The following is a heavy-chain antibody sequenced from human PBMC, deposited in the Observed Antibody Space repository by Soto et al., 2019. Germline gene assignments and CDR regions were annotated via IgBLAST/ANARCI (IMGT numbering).Heavy chain of an antibody. D-gene: IGHD3-10*01. V-gene: IGHV4-59*01. CDR1: GGSISIYY. CDR2: VHNSGTT. J-gene: IGHJ4*02. CDR3: ARRWSGTDY. Sequence: QVHLQESGPGLVKPSETLSLTCTVSGGSISIYYWNWIRKPPGKGLEWIGYVHNSGTTSYNPSLGSRVTMSLDTSKNQFSLRLTSVSAADTALYYCARRWSGTDYWGQGTLVTVSS.